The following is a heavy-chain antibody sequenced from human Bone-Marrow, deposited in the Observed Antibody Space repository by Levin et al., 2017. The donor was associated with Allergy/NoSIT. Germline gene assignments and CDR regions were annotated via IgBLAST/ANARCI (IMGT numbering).Heavy chain of an antibody. CDR2: IKNSGTT. J-gene: IGHJ6*02. CDR1: GGSISNSY. Sequence: SCSVSGGSISNSYWSWIRQATGKGLEWIGYIKNSGTTKYNPSLNSRVTISADTSKNQVSLRLTSVTAADTAVYYCASLGYTISYYDYAMDVWGQGTTVTVSS. CDR3: ASLGYTISYYDYAMDV. D-gene: IGHD5-12*01. V-gene: IGHV4-59*01.